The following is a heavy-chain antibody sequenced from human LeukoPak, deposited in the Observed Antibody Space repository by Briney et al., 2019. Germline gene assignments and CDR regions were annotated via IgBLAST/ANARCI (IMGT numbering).Heavy chain of an antibody. V-gene: IGHV4-39*01. CDR1: GGSISSSSYY. CDR2: IYYSGST. D-gene: IGHD3-16*02. J-gene: IGHJ4*02. Sequence: SETLSLTCTASGGSISSSSYYWGWIRQPPGKGLEWIGSIYYSGSTYYNPSLKSRVTISVDTSKNQFSLKLTSVTAADTAVYYCARHPLGITFGGVIVSNYFDYWGQGTLVTVSS. CDR3: ARHPLGITFGGVIVSNYFDY.